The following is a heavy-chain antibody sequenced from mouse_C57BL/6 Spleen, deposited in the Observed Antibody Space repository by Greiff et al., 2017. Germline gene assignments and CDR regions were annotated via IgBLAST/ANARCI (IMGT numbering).Heavy chain of an antibody. D-gene: IGHD3-2*02. Sequence: QVQLQQSGPELVKPGASVKLSCKASGYTFTSYDINWVKQRPGQGLEWIGWIYPGDGSTKYNEKFKGKATLTVDTSSSTAYMELHSLTSEDSAVYFCARRLDSSGPFDYWGQGTTLTVSS. CDR2: IYPGDGST. CDR1: GYTFTSYD. J-gene: IGHJ2*01. V-gene: IGHV1-85*01. CDR3: ARRLDSSGPFDY.